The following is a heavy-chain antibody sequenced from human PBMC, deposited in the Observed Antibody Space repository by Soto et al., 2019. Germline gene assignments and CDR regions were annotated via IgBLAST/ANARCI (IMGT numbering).Heavy chain of an antibody. J-gene: IGHJ5*02. CDR2: ISAYNGNT. CDR1: GYTFTSYG. D-gene: IGHD3-22*01. CDR3: ARFHDSSGFSDWFGP. V-gene: IGHV1-18*01. Sequence: ASVKVSCKASGYTFTSYGISWVRQAPGQGLEWMGWISAYNGNTNYAQKLQGRVTMTTDTSTSTAYMELRSLRSDDTAVYYCARFHDSSGFSDWFGPWGQGTLVTVSS.